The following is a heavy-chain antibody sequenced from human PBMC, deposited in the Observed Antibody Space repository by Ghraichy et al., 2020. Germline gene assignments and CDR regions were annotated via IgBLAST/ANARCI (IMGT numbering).Heavy chain of an antibody. CDR2: IYYSGST. V-gene: IGHV4-39*01. CDR3: ARVEMATTPFDY. D-gene: IGHD5-24*01. CDR1: GGSISSSSYY. Sequence: SETLSLTCTVSGGSISSSSYYWGWIRQPPGKGLEWIGSIYYSGSTYYNPSLKSRVTISVDTSKNQFSLKLSSVTAADTAVYYCARVEMATTPFDYWGQGTLVTVSS. J-gene: IGHJ4*02.